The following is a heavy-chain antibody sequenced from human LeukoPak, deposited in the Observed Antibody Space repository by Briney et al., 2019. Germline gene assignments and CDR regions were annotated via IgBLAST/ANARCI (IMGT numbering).Heavy chain of an antibody. V-gene: IGHV3-21*01. CDR2: ISSSSTYI. D-gene: IGHD3-10*01. Sequence: GGSLRLSCAGSGFNFRSYTMNWVRQAPGKGLEWVSSISSSSTYIYYADSMKGRFTVSRDNAKNSLYLQMNSLRAEDTAVYYCARGSGFAPDDAFDIWGQGTMVTVSS. CDR3: ARGSGFAPDDAFDI. CDR1: GFNFRSYT. J-gene: IGHJ3*02.